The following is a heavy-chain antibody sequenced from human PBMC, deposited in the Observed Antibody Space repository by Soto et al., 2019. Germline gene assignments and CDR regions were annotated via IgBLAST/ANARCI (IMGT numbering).Heavy chain of an antibody. V-gene: IGHV3-23*01. J-gene: IGHJ5*02. CDR2: ISGSGGST. Sequence: GGSLRLSCAASGFTFSSYAMSWVRQAPGKGLEWVSAISGSGGSTYYADSVKGRFTISRDNSKNTLYLQMNSLRAEDTAVYYCAKGGVYYDSSGYYYGWFDPWGQGT. CDR3: AKGGVYYDSSGYYYGWFDP. D-gene: IGHD3-22*01. CDR1: GFTFSSYA.